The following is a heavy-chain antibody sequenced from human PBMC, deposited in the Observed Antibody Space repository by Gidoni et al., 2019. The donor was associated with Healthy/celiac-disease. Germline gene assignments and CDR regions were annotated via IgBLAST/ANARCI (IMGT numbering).Heavy chain of an antibody. CDR3: TQSIAARD. CDR1: GFTFGDYA. J-gene: IGHJ4*02. V-gene: IGHV3-49*05. CDR2: IRSKDYGGTT. Sequence: EVQLVESGGGLVKPGRSLRLSCTASGFTFGDYAMSWFRQAPGKGLEWVGFIRSKDYGGTTEYAASVKGRFTISRDDSKSIAYLKMNSLKTEDTAVYYCTQSIAARDWGQGTLVTVSS. D-gene: IGHD6-6*01.